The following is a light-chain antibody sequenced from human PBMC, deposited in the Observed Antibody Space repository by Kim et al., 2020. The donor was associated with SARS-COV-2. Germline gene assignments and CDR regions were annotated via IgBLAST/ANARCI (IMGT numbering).Light chain of an antibody. CDR1: SSNIGSNN. J-gene: IGLJ3*02. V-gene: IGLV1-44*01. CDR3: VAWDDSLNGPV. CDR2: SVN. Sequence: QSVLTQSPSASGTPWQRVTISCSGSSSNIGSNNVNWYQQLSGTAPKLLIYSVNQRPSGVPDRLSGSKSGTSASLAISGLQSEDEADYYCVAWDDSLNGPVFGGGTQLTVL.